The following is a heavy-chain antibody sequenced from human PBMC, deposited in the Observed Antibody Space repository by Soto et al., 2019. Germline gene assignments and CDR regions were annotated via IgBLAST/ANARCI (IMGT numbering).Heavy chain of an antibody. CDR2: ISGSGGST. CDR3: AKDQDIVASPYFDY. D-gene: IGHD5-12*01. V-gene: IGHV3-23*01. CDR1: GFTFSSYA. Sequence: PGESLKISCAASGFTFSSYAMSWVRQAPGKGLEWVSAISGSGGSTYYADSVKGRFTISRDNSKNTLYLQMNSLRAEDTAVYYCAKDQDIVASPYFDYWGQGTLVTVSS. J-gene: IGHJ4*02.